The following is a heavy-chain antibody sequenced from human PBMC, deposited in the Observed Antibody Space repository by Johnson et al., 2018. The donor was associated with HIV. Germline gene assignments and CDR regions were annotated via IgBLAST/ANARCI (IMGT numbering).Heavy chain of an antibody. CDR3: AREPELELQFSHAFDF. J-gene: IGHJ3*01. CDR2: INWNGART. Sequence: MQLVESGGGVERPGGSLRLSCAASGLTFDDYAMSWVRQAPGKGLEWVSGINWNGARTGYADSVKGRFTISRDNAKNSLYLHMNSLRAEDTALYYCAREPELELQFSHAFDFWGQGKMVSVSS. V-gene: IGHV3-20*04. D-gene: IGHD1-7*01. CDR1: GLTFDDYA.